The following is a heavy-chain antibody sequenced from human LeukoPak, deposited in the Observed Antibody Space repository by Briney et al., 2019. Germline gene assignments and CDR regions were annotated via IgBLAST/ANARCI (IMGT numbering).Heavy chain of an antibody. CDR2: IYYSGSA. CDR3: ARGGDYGDLRYFDY. J-gene: IGHJ4*02. Sequence: SETLSLTCTVSGGSISSTGYYWGWIRQPPGQGLEWIGSIYYSGSAYYNPSLKSRVTFSVDTSKNQFSLKLNSVTAADTAVYYCARGGDYGDLRYFDYWGQGTLVTVSS. V-gene: IGHV4-39*07. CDR1: GGSISSTGYY. D-gene: IGHD4-17*01.